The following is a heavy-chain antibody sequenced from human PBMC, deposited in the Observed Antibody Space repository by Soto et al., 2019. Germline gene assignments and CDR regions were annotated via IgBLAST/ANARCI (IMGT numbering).Heavy chain of an antibody. CDR2: TSYDGNNK. Sequence: PGGSLRLSCAASGFTFSNSAMHWVRQAPGKGLEWVAVTSYDGNNKYHADSVKGRFTISRDNSKNTLYLQMNSLRAEDTAVYYCARDRVQLLFYYYYYMDVWGKGTTVTVSS. V-gene: IGHV3-30-3*01. CDR1: GFTFSNSA. D-gene: IGHD2-2*01. J-gene: IGHJ6*03. CDR3: ARDRVQLLFYYYYYMDV.